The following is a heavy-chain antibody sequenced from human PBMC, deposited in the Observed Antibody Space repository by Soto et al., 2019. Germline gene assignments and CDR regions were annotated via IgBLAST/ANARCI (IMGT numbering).Heavy chain of an antibody. D-gene: IGHD4-17*01. CDR2: ISAYNGNT. CDR1: GYTFTSYG. V-gene: IGHV1-18*04. CDR3: ATYDETQPYGDYAQHYDGVGD. Sequence: ASVKVSCKASGYTFTSYGISWVRQAPGQGLEWMGWISAYNGNTNYAQKLQGRVTMTTDTSTSTAYMELRSLRSDDTAVYYCATYDETQPYGDYAQHYDGVGDWGDVTTVTGSA. J-gene: IGHJ6*01.